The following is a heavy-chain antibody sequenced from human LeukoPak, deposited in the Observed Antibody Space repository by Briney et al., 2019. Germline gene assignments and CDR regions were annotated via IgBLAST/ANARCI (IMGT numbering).Heavy chain of an antibody. CDR1: GYTFTSYD. D-gene: IGHD6-13*01. J-gene: IGHJ6*03. V-gene: IGHV1-8*01. CDR2: MNPNSGNT. Sequence: ASVKVSCKASGYTFTSYDINWVRQATGQGLEWMGWMNPNSGNTGYAQKFQGRVTMTRNTSISTAYMELSSQRSEDTAVYYCARGGTAAGTFHYYYYYMDVWGKGTTVTISS. CDR3: ARGGTAAGTFHYYYYYMDV.